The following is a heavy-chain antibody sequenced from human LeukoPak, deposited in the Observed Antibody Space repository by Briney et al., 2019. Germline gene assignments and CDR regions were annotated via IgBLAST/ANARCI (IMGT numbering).Heavy chain of an antibody. D-gene: IGHD4-17*01. CDR2: ISSSGSTI. J-gene: IGHJ4*02. Sequence: GGSLRLSCAASGFTFSSYEMSWVREAPGKGLERVSYISSSGSTIYYADSVKGRFTISRDNAKNSLYLQMNSLRAEDTAVYYCARGPYGDYGQGFDYWGQGTLVTVSS. CDR1: GFTFSSYE. V-gene: IGHV3-48*03. CDR3: ARGPYGDYGQGFDY.